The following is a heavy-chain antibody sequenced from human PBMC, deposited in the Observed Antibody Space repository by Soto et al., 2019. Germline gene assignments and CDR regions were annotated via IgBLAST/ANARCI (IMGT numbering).Heavy chain of an antibody. Sequence: ASVKVSCKLSGSTLTDFSMHWVRQAPGKGLEWMGLFDPEDGETVYAQNLQGRVTMTEDTATDTAYMELNSLTFEDTAVYYCATDDGHGYYTFDNWRQGTLVTVSS. J-gene: IGHJ4*02. CDR2: FDPEDGET. CDR1: GSTLTDFS. CDR3: ATDDGHGYYTFDN. V-gene: IGHV1-24*01. D-gene: IGHD3-22*01.